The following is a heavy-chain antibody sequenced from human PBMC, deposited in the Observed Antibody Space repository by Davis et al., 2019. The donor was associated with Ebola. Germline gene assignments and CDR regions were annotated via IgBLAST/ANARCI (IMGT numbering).Heavy chain of an antibody. D-gene: IGHD2/OR15-2a*01. V-gene: IGHV3-30*18. CDR3: AKDRGTGYCSSTTCYEGLDN. Sequence: PGGSLRLSCTASGFTFRNHGMHWVRQAPGKGLEWVAVISFDESNKHYTDSVRGRFTIFRDYSKNTLCLQMNSLRAEDTAVYYCAKDRGTGYCSSTTCYEGLDNWGQGTLVTVSS. CDR2: ISFDESNK. CDR1: GFTFRNHG. J-gene: IGHJ4*02.